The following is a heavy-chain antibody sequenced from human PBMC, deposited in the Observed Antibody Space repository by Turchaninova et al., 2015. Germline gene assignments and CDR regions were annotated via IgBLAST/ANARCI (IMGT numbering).Heavy chain of an antibody. V-gene: IGHV5-51*01. CDR1: GDNFVNYG. J-gene: IGHJ4*02. D-gene: IGHD3-10*01. Sequence: VQLVQSGAEVQKPGEYLTISCKHSGDNFVNYGSGWLRQLPGKGLEWVAISYPLNADTLYGPSFQGHVTISADRSISTAYLQWSSLQASDTAMYYCARRHYSGSGNSDYWGQGTLVTVSS. CDR2: SYPLNADT. CDR3: ARRHYSGSGNSDY.